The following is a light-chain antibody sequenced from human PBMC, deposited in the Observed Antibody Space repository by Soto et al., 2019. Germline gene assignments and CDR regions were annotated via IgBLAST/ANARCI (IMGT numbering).Light chain of an antibody. CDR1: QTSSS. J-gene: IGKJ1*01. CDR3: QLYNSYSWT. V-gene: IGKV1-5*03. CDR2: KAS. Sequence: DIQMTQSPSTLSASVGDRVTISCRASQTSSSLAWYQQKPGKAPKVLIYKASSLESGVPSRFSGSGSGTEFTLTISSLQPDDFATYYCQLYNSYSWTFGPGTKVEIK.